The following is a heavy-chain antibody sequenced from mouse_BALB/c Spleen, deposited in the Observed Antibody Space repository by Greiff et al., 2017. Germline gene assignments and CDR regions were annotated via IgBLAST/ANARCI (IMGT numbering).Heavy chain of an antibody. D-gene: IGHD2-14*01. V-gene: IGHV3-6*02. CDR1: GYSITSGYY. CDR3: ARGDYRSFAY. Sequence: EVQLVESGPGLVKPSQSLSLTCSVTGYSITSGYYWNWIRQFPGNKLEWMGYISYDGSNNYNPSLKNRISITRDTSKNQFFLKLNSVTTEDTATYYCARGDYRSFAYWGQGTLVTVSA. CDR2: ISYDGSN. J-gene: IGHJ3*01.